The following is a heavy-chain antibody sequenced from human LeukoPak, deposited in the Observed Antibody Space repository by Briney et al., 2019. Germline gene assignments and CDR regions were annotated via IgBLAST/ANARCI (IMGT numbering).Heavy chain of an antibody. V-gene: IGHV3-23*01. D-gene: IGHD3-10*01. CDR3: AKDKSNFGSGTGPYSIDV. CDR1: GFTFSNYA. CDR2: ISGSGTST. J-gene: IGHJ6*02. Sequence: GGSLRLSCAAPGFTFSNYAMNWVRQAPGKGLEWVSVISGSGTSTYYADSVKGRFTISRDNSKNTLYLHMNSLRAEDTALYYCAKDKSNFGSGTGPYSIDVWGRGTTVTVSS.